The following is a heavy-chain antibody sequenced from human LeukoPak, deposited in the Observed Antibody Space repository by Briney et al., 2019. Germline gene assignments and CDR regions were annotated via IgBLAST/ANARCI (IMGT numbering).Heavy chain of an antibody. V-gene: IGHV1-18*01. CDR2: ISAYNGNT. J-gene: IGHJ4*02. Sequence: ASVKVSCKASGYSFSNYGISWVRQARGQGLEWMGWISAYNGNTKYAQNFQDRVTMTTDTSTSTAYMELRSLTSDDTAVYYCARLSDLDYWGRGTPVTVSS. CDR1: GYSFSNYG. CDR3: ARLSDLDY.